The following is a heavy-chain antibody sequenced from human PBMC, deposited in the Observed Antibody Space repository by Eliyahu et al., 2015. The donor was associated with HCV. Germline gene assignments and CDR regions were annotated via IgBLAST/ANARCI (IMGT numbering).Heavy chain of an antibody. D-gene: IGHD6-19*01. V-gene: IGHV4-59*01. CDR1: GGSITTYX. J-gene: IGHJ5*02. CDR2: IHYSGGT. CDR3: ASGGGGIAVTGTGGWFDP. Sequence: QVQLQESGPGLVKPSETLSLTCTVSGGSITTYXWSWIRQPPGKGLEWIGYIHYSGGTNYNPSLKSRVTISLDTSKNQFSLNLTSVTAADTAMYYCASGGGGIAVTGTGGWFDPWGQGTLVTVSS.